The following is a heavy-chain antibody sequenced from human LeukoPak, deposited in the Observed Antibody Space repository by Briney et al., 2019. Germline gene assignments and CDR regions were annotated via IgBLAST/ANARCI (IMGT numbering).Heavy chain of an antibody. Sequence: SETLSLTCTVSGDSISSGSFYWGWIRQPPGKGLEWIGSIYYSGSTYYNPSLKSRVTISVDTSKNQFSLKLSSVTAADTAVYYCARDGGLYCGGDCYPGDPWGQGTLVTVSS. CDR2: IYYSGST. V-gene: IGHV4-39*07. D-gene: IGHD2-21*02. CDR1: GDSISSGSFY. J-gene: IGHJ5*02. CDR3: ARDGGLYCGGDCYPGDP.